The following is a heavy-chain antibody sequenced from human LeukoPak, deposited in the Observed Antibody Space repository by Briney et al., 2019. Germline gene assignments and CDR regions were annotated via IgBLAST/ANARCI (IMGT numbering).Heavy chain of an antibody. CDR3: AKSSGVVAATYSLDY. Sequence: AGGSLRLSCAASGFTFTTYWMSWVRQAPGKGLEWVANINQDGTEKFYVDSVKGRFTISRDNAKNSLYLQMNSLRAEDAAVYYCAKSSGVVAATYSLDYWGQGTLVTVSS. CDR1: GFTFTTYW. J-gene: IGHJ4*02. CDR2: INQDGTEK. D-gene: IGHD2-15*01. V-gene: IGHV3-7*01.